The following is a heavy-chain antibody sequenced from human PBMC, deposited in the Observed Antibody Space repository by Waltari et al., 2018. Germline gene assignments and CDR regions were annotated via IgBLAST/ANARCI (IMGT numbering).Heavy chain of an antibody. CDR2: INHSRST. CDR1: GGSFSGYY. Sequence: QVQLQPWGAGLLKPSETLSLTCAVYGGSFSGYYWSGIRQPPGKGVEWVGEINHSRSTNYNPARKSRVSIAVDTPKSQFSLKLSSVTAADTAVYYCARGQASPYDMFDYWGQGTLVTVSS. V-gene: IGHV4-34*01. D-gene: IGHD3-9*01. J-gene: IGHJ4*02. CDR3: ARGQASPYDMFDY.